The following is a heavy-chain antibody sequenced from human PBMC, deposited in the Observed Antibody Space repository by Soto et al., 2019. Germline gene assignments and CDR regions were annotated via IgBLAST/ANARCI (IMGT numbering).Heavy chain of an antibody. CDR1: GFSFSNFA. Sequence: EVQLLESGGGLVQPGGSLKLSCAASGFSFSNFAVTWVRQAPGKGLEWVSTISGSGNSRYYADSVKGRFTVSRDNSKDTLYLQMNSLRAEDTAVYYCAKEFLAAVTETKGVYYYCYGMDVWGHGTTVTVSS. J-gene: IGHJ6*02. V-gene: IGHV3-23*01. D-gene: IGHD6-19*01. CDR3: AKEFLAAVTETKGVYYYCYGMDV. CDR2: ISGSGNSR.